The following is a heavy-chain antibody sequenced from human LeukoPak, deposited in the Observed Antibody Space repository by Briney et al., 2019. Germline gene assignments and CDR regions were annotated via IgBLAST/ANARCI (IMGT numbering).Heavy chain of an antibody. CDR3: AREIYNGFDI. V-gene: IGHV3-30-3*01. D-gene: IGHD4-11*01. CDR1: GFTFRSYA. CDR2: ISYDGSNK. J-gene: IGHJ3*02. Sequence: GRSLRLSCAGSGFTFRSYAMHWVRQAPGKGLEWVAVISYDGSNKDYADSVKGRFTISRDNSKNTLFLQMNSLRAEDTAVYYCAREIYNGFDIWGQGTMVTVSS.